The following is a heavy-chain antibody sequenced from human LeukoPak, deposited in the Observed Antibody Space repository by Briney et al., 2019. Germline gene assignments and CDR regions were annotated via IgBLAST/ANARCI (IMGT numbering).Heavy chain of an antibody. Sequence: ASVKVSCKASGYTFTSYGISWVRQAPGQGLEWMGWISIYNGNTDYAQKLRGRVTMTPDTSTSTAYLELRGLRSDDTAVYYCARITYDFWSGYYMPDDPWGQGTLVTVSS. CDR2: ISIYNGNT. CDR3: ARITYDFWSGYYMPDDP. D-gene: IGHD3-3*01. CDR1: GYTFTSYG. J-gene: IGHJ5*02. V-gene: IGHV1-18*01.